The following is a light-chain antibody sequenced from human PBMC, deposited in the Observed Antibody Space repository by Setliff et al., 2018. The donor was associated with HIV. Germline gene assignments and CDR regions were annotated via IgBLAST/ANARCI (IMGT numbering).Light chain of an antibody. J-gene: IGLJ1*01. CDR1: SSDIGGYNY. V-gene: IGLV2-14*01. CDR2: DVS. CDR3: SSYTGSSTYV. Sequence: QSVLTQPASVSGSPGQSITISCTGTSSDIGGYNYVSWYQQHPGKAPKLMIYDVSKRPSGVSNRFSGSKSGNTASLTISGLQAEDEAAYYCSSYTGSSTYVFATGTKVTVL.